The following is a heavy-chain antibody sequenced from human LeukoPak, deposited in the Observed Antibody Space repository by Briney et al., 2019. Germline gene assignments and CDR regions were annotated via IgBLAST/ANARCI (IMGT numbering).Heavy chain of an antibody. CDR1: GYTFTDYF. CDR3: ARDGDILTGYLDY. Sequence: ASVKVSCKASGYTFTDYFLHWLRQAPGQGLEWMGWINPNSGGTYYAQKFQGRVTMTRDTSIITAYMELSRLRSDDTAVYYCARDGDILTGYLDYWGQGTLVTVSS. CDR2: INPNSGGT. V-gene: IGHV1-2*02. D-gene: IGHD3-9*01. J-gene: IGHJ4*02.